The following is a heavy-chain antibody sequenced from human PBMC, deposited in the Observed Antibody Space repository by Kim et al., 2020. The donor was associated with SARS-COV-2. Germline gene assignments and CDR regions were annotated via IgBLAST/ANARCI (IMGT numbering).Heavy chain of an antibody. J-gene: IGHJ6*01. D-gene: IGHD2-15*01. V-gene: IGHV3-30*18. CDR3: AKDGGYCGGVGCHTTYY. Sequence: GGSLRLSCAASGFTFSNYGMHWVRQAPGKGLEWVAVISYDGSDKYYADSVKGRFTVSRDNSKNTLYLQMNSLRAEDTAVYYCAKDGGYCGGVGCHTTYY. CDR2: ISYDGSDK. CDR1: GFTFSNYG.